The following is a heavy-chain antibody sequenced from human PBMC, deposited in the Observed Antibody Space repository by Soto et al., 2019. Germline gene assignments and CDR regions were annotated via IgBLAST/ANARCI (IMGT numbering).Heavy chain of an antibody. CDR3: GRESGETWDYEAS. J-gene: IGHJ5*02. CDR1: GGSISSYR. Sequence: ETLSLTCTVSGGSISSYRWSWIRQPAGKGLEWIGRLNTYGNTHYNPSLKSRVTVSVDTSRNQFFLTLRSVTAADSAVYHCGRESGETWDYEASWGQGTPVTVSS. CDR2: LNTYGNT. V-gene: IGHV4-4*07. D-gene: IGHD1-7*01.